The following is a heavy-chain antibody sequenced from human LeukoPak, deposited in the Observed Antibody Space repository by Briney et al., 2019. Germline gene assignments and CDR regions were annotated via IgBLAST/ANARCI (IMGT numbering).Heavy chain of an antibody. CDR2: IFRDDEK. CDR1: GFSLITSGVG. J-gene: IGHJ4*02. CDR3: AHRPDQTSGTYYFDY. V-gene: IGHV2-5*02. Sequence: ESGPTLVKPTQTLTLTCSLSGFSLITSGVGVAWIRQPPGKALEWLALIFRDDEKRYSPSLKSRLTITKDTSRKQVVLTMTNMDPVDTGTYYCAHRPDQTSGTYYFDYWGQGTLVTVSS. D-gene: IGHD1-26*01.